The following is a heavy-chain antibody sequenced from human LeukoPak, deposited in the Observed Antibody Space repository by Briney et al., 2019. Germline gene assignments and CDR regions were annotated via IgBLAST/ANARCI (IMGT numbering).Heavy chain of an antibody. V-gene: IGHV3-23*01. Sequence: GGSLRPSCAASGFTFSSHAKSWVRQAPGKGLEWVSAISGSGGSTYYADSVKGRFTISRDNSKNTLYLQMNSLRAEDTAVYYCAKGLRYFDWPVDYWGQGTLVTVSS. CDR3: AKGLRYFDWPVDY. CDR2: ISGSGGST. CDR1: GFTFSSHA. D-gene: IGHD3-9*01. J-gene: IGHJ4*02.